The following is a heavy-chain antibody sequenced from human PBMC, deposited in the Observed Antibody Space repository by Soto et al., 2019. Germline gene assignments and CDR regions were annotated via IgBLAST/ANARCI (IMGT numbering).Heavy chain of an antibody. J-gene: IGHJ5*02. CDR3: ARGVVLRYFDSSRKRFDP. V-gene: IGHV4-34*01. Sequence: SETLSLTCAFYCESFYWTWTRQTPGKGLEWIGEINRRGGTNYNPSLQNRLTMSLDTSKNLFSLKLTSVTAADTAIYYCARGVVLRYFDSSRKRFDPWGQGTPVTVSS. D-gene: IGHD3-9*01. CDR1: CESFY. CDR2: INRRGGT.